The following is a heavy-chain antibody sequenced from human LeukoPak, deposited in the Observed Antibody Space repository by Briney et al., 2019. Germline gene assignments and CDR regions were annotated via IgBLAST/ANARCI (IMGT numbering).Heavy chain of an antibody. Sequence: GGSLRLSCAASGFNFSNYAMHWVRQAPGKGLEWVSSISSSSSYIYYADSVKGRFTISRDNAKNSLYLQMNSLRAEDTAVYYCARDFGELNYWGQGTLVTVSS. V-gene: IGHV3-21*01. J-gene: IGHJ4*02. CDR1: GFNFSNYA. CDR2: ISSSSSYI. D-gene: IGHD3-10*01. CDR3: ARDFGELNY.